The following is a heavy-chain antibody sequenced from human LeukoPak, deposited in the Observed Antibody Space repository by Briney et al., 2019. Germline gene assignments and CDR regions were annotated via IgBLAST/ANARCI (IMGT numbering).Heavy chain of an antibody. D-gene: IGHD3-22*01. J-gene: IGHJ4*02. Sequence: GGSLRLSCAASGFTFSSYAMSWVRQAPGKGLEWVAVISYDGSNKYYADSVKGRFTISRDNSKNTLYLQMNSLRAEDTAVYYCARDGITMIVVVNYFDYWGQGTLVTVSS. CDR1: GFTFSSYA. V-gene: IGHV3-30-3*01. CDR3: ARDGITMIVVVNYFDY. CDR2: ISYDGSNK.